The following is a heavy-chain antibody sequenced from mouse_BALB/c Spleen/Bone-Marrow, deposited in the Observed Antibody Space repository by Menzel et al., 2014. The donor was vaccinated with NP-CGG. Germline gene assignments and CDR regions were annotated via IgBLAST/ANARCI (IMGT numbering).Heavy chain of an antibody. D-gene: IGHD2-4*01. J-gene: IGHJ3*01. CDR1: GYTFTNYW. Sequence: QVQLQQSGAELARPGASVKLSCKASGYTFTNYWMHGVKQRLGKGLEWFGIIFLGDGDTRYTQKFKGKATLTADKSSTTAYMQLSSLASEDSAVYYCARGGITTSPFAYWGQGTLVTVSA. V-gene: IGHV1-87*01. CDR3: ARGGITTSPFAY. CDR2: IFLGDGDT.